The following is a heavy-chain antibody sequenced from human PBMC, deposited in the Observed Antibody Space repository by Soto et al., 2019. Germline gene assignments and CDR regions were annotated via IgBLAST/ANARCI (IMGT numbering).Heavy chain of an antibody. Sequence: QVQLQESGPGLVKPSQTLSLTCTVSGGPISSGGYYWSWLRQHPGQGLEWTGYIDSRGRTYYNPSLKSRVTLSVDTSKNQYSLKLSSVTAADTAVYYCASDGGGQGYFDYWGQGTLVSVSS. CDR2: IDSRGRT. CDR3: ASDGGGQGYFDY. CDR1: GGPISSGGYY. D-gene: IGHD2-15*01. J-gene: IGHJ4*02. V-gene: IGHV4-31*03.